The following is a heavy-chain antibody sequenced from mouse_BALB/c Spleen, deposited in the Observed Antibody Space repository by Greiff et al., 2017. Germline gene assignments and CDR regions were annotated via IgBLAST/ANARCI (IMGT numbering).Heavy chain of an antibody. J-gene: IGHJ3*01. CDR1: GFTFSSYT. CDR2: ISNGGGST. CDR3: ARHDRLLRFAY. Sequence: EVHLVESGGGLVQPGGSLKLSCAASGFTFSSYTMSWVRQTPEKRLEWVAYISNGGGSTYYPDTVKGRFTISRDNAKNTLYLQMSSLKSEDTAMYYCARHDRLLRFAYWGQGTLVTVSA. D-gene: IGHD1-1*01. V-gene: IGHV5-12-2*01.